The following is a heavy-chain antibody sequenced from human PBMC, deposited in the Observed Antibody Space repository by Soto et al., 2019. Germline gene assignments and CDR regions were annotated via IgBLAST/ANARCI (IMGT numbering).Heavy chain of an antibody. CDR3: ARVVPGAEAWFGP. V-gene: IGHV1-18*01. CDR1: GYTFTSFG. J-gene: IGHJ5*02. D-gene: IGHD2-2*01. CDR2: ITPYNDNT. Sequence: QVQLVQSGAEVKKPGASVKVSCKGSGYTFTSFGITWVRQAPGQGLEWLGWITPYNDNTNYAQKFQGRVTMTTDTSTTTAYMELRSQRSDDPAADYCARVVPGAEAWFGPWGQGTLVTVSS.